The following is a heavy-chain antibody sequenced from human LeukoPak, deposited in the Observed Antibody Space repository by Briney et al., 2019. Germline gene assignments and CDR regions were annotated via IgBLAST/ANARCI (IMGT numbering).Heavy chain of an antibody. Sequence: GESLKISCKGSGYSFTSYWIGWVRQMPGKGLEWMGIIYPSDSDTRYSPSFQGQVTISADKSISTAYLQWSSLKASDTAMYYCARHHSSSWYDYYYYMDVWGKGTTVTVSS. J-gene: IGHJ6*03. CDR1: GYSFTSYW. D-gene: IGHD6-13*01. CDR2: IYPSDSDT. V-gene: IGHV5-51*01. CDR3: ARHHSSSWYDYYYYMDV.